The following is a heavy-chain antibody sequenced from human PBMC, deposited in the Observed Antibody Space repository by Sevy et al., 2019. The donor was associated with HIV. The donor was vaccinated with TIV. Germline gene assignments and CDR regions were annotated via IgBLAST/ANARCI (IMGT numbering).Heavy chain of an antibody. CDR3: AKDGDYDSSGSIDY. Sequence: GGSPRLSCAASGFTFSSYGMHWVRQAPGKGLEWVAVISYDGSNKYYADSVKGRFTISRDNSKNTLYLQMNSLRAEDTAVYYCAKDGDYDSSGSIDYWGQGTLVTVSS. D-gene: IGHD3-22*01. V-gene: IGHV3-30*18. J-gene: IGHJ4*02. CDR1: GFTFSSYG. CDR2: ISYDGSNK.